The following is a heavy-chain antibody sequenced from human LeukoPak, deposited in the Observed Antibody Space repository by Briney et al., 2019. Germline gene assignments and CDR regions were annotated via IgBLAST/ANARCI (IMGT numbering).Heavy chain of an antibody. D-gene: IGHD3-22*01. V-gene: IGHV3-9*01. Sequence: GGSLRLSCAASGFTFDDYAMHWVRQAPGKGLEWVSGISWNSGSIGYADSVKGRFTSSRDNAKNSLYLQMNSLRAEDTALYYCAKDSGYYDSSGYGWGQGTLVTVSS. CDR2: ISWNSGSI. CDR1: GFTFDDYA. CDR3: AKDSGYYDSSGYG. J-gene: IGHJ1*01.